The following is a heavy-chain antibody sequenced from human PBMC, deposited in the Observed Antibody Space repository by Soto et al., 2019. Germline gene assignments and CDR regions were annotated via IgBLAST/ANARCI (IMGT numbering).Heavy chain of an antibody. CDR3: AGSGRAAESGSLSACYALDV. V-gene: IGHV4-59*01. D-gene: IGHD3-3*01. Sequence: QVQLLESGPGLMKPSETLTLTCTVSGGSISTYSWNWLRQTPGKGLAWIGYLYYSGSAHYNPSLKSRVTISVDTLEIQVPLKGGAVTAADTPVYYCAGSGRAAESGSLSACYALDVWSQGTTVRVSS. J-gene: IGHJ6*02. CDR2: LYYSGSA. CDR1: GGSISTYS.